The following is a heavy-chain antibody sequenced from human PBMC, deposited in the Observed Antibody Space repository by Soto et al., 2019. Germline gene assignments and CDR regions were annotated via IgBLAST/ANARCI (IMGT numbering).Heavy chain of an antibody. J-gene: IGHJ6*02. CDR3: ARSHSFNGSIYHYYYCGMDV. CDR2: IYASGTT. CDR1: GGSIGSFY. V-gene: IGHV4-59*01. Sequence: PLETLSLAYTVSGGSIGSFYWSWIRQPPGGTLEWIGYIYASGTTTYNPSLESRVTMSVDMPNNEFSLDLTSVTAADTAVYYCARSHSFNGSIYHYYYCGMDVWG. D-gene: IGHD3-3*02.